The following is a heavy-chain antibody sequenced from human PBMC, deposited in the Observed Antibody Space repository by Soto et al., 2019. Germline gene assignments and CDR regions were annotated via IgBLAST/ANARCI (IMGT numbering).Heavy chain of an antibody. CDR1: GFTFSSYA. CDR3: AKDPQPRLKTEGASFSLEWFDP. CDR2: ISGSGGST. J-gene: IGHJ5*02. D-gene: IGHD1-26*01. V-gene: IGHV3-23*01. Sequence: PGGSLRLSCAASGFTFSSYAMSWVRQAPGKGLERVSAISGSGGSTYYADSVKGRFAISRDNSKNTLYLQMNSLRAEDTAVYYCAKDPQPRLKTEGASFSLEWFDPWGQGTLVTV.